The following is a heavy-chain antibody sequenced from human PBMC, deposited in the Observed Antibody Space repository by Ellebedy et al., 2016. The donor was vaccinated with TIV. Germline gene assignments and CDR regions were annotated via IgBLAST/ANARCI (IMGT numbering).Heavy chain of an antibody. J-gene: IGHJ6*03. CDR2: IYYSGST. V-gene: IGHV4-31*03. D-gene: IGHD3-22*01. CDR1: GYSISSGYY. Sequence: SETLSLXCTVSGYSISSGYYWGWIRQHPGKGLEWIGYIYYSGSTYYNPSLKSRVTISVDTSKNQFSLKLSSVTAADTAVYYCARDLVVVNMDYYYYYMDVWGKGTTVTVSS. CDR3: ARDLVVVNMDYYYYYMDV.